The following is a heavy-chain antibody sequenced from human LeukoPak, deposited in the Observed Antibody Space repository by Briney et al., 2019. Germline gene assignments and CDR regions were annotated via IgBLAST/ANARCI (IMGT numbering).Heavy chain of an antibody. J-gene: IGHJ6*02. Sequence: SETLSPTCAVYGGSFSGYYWSWIRQPPGKGLEWIGEINHSGSTNYNPSLKSRVTISVDTSKNQSSLKLSSVTAADTAVYYCARVGSIYCSSTSCYPYYYYGMDVWGQGTTVTVSS. V-gene: IGHV4-34*01. CDR1: GGSFSGYY. D-gene: IGHD2-2*01. CDR3: ARVGSIYCSSTSCYPYYYYGMDV. CDR2: INHSGST.